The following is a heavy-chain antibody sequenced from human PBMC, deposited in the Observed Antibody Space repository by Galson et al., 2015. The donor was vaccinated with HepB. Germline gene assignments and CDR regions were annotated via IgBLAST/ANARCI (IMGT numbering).Heavy chain of an antibody. CDR1: GFTFSSYG. J-gene: IGHJ2*01. V-gene: IGHV3-30*18. D-gene: IGHD7-27*01. Sequence: SLRLSCAASGFTFSSYGMHWVRQAPGKGLEWVAVISYDGSNKYYADSVKGRFTISRDNSKNTLYLQMNSLRAEDTAVYYCAKASQAPNWGYFDLWGRGTLVTVSS. CDR3: AKASQAPNWGYFDL. CDR2: ISYDGSNK.